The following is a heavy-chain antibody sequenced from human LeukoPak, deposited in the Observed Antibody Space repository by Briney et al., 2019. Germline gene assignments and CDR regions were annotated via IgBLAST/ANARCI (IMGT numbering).Heavy chain of an antibody. CDR3: ARGPPLNGAFDI. J-gene: IGHJ3*02. D-gene: IGHD2-8*01. V-gene: IGHV4-59*01. CDR2: IYYSGST. CDR1: GGSISSYY. Sequence: SETLSLTCTVSGGSISSYYWSWIRQPPGKGLEWIGYIYYSGSTNYNPSLKSRVTISVDTSKNQFSLKLSSVTAADTAVYYCARGPPLNGAFDIWGQGTMVTVSS.